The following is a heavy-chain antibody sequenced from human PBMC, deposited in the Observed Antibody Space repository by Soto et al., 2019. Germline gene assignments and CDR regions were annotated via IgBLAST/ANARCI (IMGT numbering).Heavy chain of an antibody. Sequence: GASVKVSCKASGYTFSSYAMHWVRQAPGQRLEWMGWINAGNGNTKYSQKFQDRVTITRDTSANTAYMELSSLRSEDTAVFYCARDVVVTAGPDYWGQGTLVTVSS. CDR2: INAGNGNT. CDR1: GYTFSSYA. V-gene: IGHV1-3*01. CDR3: ARDVVVTAGPDY. D-gene: IGHD2-21*02. J-gene: IGHJ4*02.